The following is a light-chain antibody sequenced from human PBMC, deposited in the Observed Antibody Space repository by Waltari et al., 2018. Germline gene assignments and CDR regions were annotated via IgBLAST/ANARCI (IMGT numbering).Light chain of an antibody. CDR2: AAS. V-gene: IGKV1-39*01. Sequence: DIQMTQSPSSLSASVGARVPITCRASQSISTYLNWYQQKPGKAPKLLICAASILQSGVPSRFSGSGSGTDFTLTISSLQPEDFATFYCQQSYSSPRTFGQGTKVEIK. CDR1: QSISTY. J-gene: IGKJ1*01. CDR3: QQSYSSPRT.